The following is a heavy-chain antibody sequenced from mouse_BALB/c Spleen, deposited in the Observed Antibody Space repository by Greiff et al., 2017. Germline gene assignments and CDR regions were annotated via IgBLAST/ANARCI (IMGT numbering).Heavy chain of an antibody. J-gene: IGHJ2*01. CDR3: ASLDYDGDFDY. D-gene: IGHD2-4*01. CDR2: INPGSGGT. V-gene: IGHV1-54*01. Sequence: VQLQQSGAELVRPGTSVKVSCKASGYAFTNYLIEWVRQRPGQGLEWIGVINPGSGGTNYNEKFKGKATLTADKSSSTAYMQLSSLTSDDSAVYFCASLDYDGDFDYWGQGTTLTVSS. CDR1: GYAFTNYL.